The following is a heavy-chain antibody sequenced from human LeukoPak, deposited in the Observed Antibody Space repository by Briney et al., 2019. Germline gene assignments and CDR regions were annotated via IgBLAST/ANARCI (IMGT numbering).Heavy chain of an antibody. J-gene: IGHJ3*02. CDR1: GYTFTGYY. Sequence: ASVKVSCKASGYTFTGYYMHWVRQAPGQGLEWMGWINPNGGGTNYAQKFQGRVTMTRDTSISTAYMELSRLRSDDTAVYYCARERGTGIAVAVPDAFDIWGQGTMVTVSS. V-gene: IGHV1-2*02. CDR2: INPNGGGT. CDR3: ARERGTGIAVAVPDAFDI. D-gene: IGHD6-19*01.